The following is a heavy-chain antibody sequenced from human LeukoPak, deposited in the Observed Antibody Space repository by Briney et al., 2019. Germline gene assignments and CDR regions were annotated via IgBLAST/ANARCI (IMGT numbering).Heavy chain of an antibody. D-gene: IGHD4-23*01. V-gene: IGHV4-34*09. CDR3: ARWSYGGNSGGNY. CDR1: GGSFSGYY. J-gene: IGHJ4*02. Sequence: SETLSLTCAVYGGSFSGYYWSWIRQPPGKGLEWIGEINHSGSTYYNPSLKSRVTISVDTSKNQFSLKLSSVTAADTAVYYCARWSYGGNSGGNYWGQGTLVTVSS. CDR2: INHSGST.